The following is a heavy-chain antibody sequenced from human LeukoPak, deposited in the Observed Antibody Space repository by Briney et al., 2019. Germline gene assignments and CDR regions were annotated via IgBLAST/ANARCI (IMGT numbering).Heavy chain of an antibody. CDR3: ATAAVGLMSNAFDI. CDR2: INTNTGNP. CDR1: GYAFTSYA. V-gene: IGHV7-4-1*02. D-gene: IGHD6-25*01. Sequence: ASVKVSCKASGYAFTSYAMNWVRQAPGQGLKWMGWINTNTGNPTYAQGFTGRFVFSLDTSVSTAYLQISSLKAEDTAVYYCATAAVGLMSNAFDIWGQGTMVTVSS. J-gene: IGHJ3*02.